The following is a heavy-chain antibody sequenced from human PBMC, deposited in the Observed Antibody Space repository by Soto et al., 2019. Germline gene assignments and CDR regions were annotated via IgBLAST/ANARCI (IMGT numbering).Heavy chain of an antibody. Sequence: GPSVKVSCKASGYTFTSYGISWVRQAPGQGLEWMGWISAYNGNTNYAQKLQGRVTMTTDTSTSTAYMELRSLRSDDTAVYYCARIDPLGYSSSWAQDYWGQGTLVTVSS. D-gene: IGHD6-13*01. V-gene: IGHV1-18*04. J-gene: IGHJ4*02. CDR1: GYTFTSYG. CDR2: ISAYNGNT. CDR3: ARIDPLGYSSSWAQDY.